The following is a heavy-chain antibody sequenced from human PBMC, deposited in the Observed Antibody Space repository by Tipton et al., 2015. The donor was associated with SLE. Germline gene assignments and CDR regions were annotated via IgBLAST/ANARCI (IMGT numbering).Heavy chain of an antibody. CDR3: ARERAGGGNYFDY. CDR1: GGSISSSSYY. D-gene: IGHD3-16*01. J-gene: IGHJ4*02. CDR2: IYYSGST. Sequence: TLSLTCTVSGGSISSSSYYWGWIRQPPGKGLEWIGSIYYSGSTNYNPSPKSRVTMSVDTSKNQFSLKLSSVTAADTAVYYCARERAGGGNYFDYWGQGTLVTVSS. V-gene: IGHV4-39*07.